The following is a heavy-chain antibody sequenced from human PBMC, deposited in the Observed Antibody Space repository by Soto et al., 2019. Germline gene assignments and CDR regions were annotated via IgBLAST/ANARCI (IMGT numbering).Heavy chain of an antibody. CDR3: ATDYLNGGDYWDCVAP. J-gene: IGHJ5*02. CDR2: IIPIFGTT. V-gene: IGHV1-69*01. D-gene: IGHD2-21*02. Sequence: QVQLVQSGTEVKKPGSSVKVSCKASGGTFRRYGFSWVRQAPGQGLEGLGGIIPIFGTTNYGQTWQGRVTVTADEFTTTVYMVLDSLTSGDTAVYYCATDYLNGGDYWDCVAPWCQGAGLTVSS. CDR1: GGTFRRYG.